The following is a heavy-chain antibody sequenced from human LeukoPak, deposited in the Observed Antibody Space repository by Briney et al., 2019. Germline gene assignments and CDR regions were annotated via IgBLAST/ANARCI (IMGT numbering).Heavy chain of an antibody. J-gene: IGHJ4*02. CDR3: AKHYDSSGYFDY. CDR1: GFTFSSYA. V-gene: IGHV3-23*01. Sequence: QPGGSLRLSCAASGFTFSSYAMSWVRQAPGKGLEWVSAISGSGGSTYYADSVKGRFTISRDNSKNTLYPQMNSLRAEDTAVYYCAKHYDSSGYFDYWGQGTLVTVSS. CDR2: ISGSGGST. D-gene: IGHD3-22*01.